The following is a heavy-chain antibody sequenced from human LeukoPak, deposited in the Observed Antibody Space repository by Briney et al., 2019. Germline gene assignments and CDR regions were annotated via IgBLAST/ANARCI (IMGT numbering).Heavy chain of an antibody. CDR1: GFTFGSYW. D-gene: IGHD6-19*01. CDR2: ISSSSSYI. V-gene: IGHV3-21*04. Sequence: GGSLRLSCVASGFTFGSYWMTWVRQAPGKGLEWVSSISSSSSYIYYADSVKGRFTISRDNSKNTLYLQMNSLRAEDTAVYYCAKGAVAGNQKPGGYWGQGTLVTVSS. CDR3: AKGAVAGNQKPGGY. J-gene: IGHJ4*02.